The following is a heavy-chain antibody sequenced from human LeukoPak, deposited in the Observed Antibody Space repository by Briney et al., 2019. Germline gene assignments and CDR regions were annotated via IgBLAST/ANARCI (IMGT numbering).Heavy chain of an antibody. Sequence: PGGSLRLSCAASGFTFATYVMSWVRQAPGKGLEWVSAISGSGGSTYYADSVKGRFTISRDNSKNTLYLQMNSLRAEDTAVYYCAKGYYGSGSYYNVLLLFDPWGQGTLVTVSS. CDR3: AKGYYGSGSYYNVLLLFDP. V-gene: IGHV3-23*01. J-gene: IGHJ5*02. D-gene: IGHD3-10*01. CDR1: GFTFATYV. CDR2: ISGSGGST.